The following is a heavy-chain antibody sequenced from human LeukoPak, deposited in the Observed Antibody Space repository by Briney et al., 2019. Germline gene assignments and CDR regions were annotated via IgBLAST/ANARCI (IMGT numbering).Heavy chain of an antibody. Sequence: PGRSLRLSCAASGFTFDDYAMHWVRQAPGKGLEWVSGISWNSGNIGYADSVKGRFTISRDNTKNSLYLRMNFLRPEDMALYYCVKGTIVSAISKGLWADAFDFWGQGTMVTVSS. J-gene: IGHJ3*01. CDR3: VKGTIVSAISKGLWADAFDF. D-gene: IGHD5-18*01. CDR2: ISWNSGNI. CDR1: GFTFDDYA. V-gene: IGHV3-9*03.